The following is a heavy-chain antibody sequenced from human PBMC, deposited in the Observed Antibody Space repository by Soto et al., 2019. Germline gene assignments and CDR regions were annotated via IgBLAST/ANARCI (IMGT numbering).Heavy chain of an antibody. V-gene: IGHV3-30*18. J-gene: IGHJ6*02. CDR2: ISYDGSNK. CDR3: AKAPHYEDMARWHGGMDV. CDR1: GFTFSSYG. Sequence: PGGSLRLSCAASGFTFSSYGMHWVRQAPGKGLEWVAVISYDGSNKYYADSVKGRFTISRDNSKNTLYLQMNSLRAEDTAVYYCAKAPHYEDMARWHGGMDVWGQGTTVTVSS. D-gene: IGHD3-16*01.